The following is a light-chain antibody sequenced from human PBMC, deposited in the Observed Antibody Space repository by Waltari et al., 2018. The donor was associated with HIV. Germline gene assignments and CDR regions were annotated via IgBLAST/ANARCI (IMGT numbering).Light chain of an antibody. CDR1: SGSVSTSYY. CDR3: ALYMGSAIL. J-gene: IGLJ2*01. V-gene: IGLV8-61*01. Sequence: QTVVTQEPSFSVSPGGTVTLTCGLNSGSVSTSYYPSWYQQTPGPAPRTLIYSTNSRSSGVPDRFSGSILGNKAALTITGAQADDECDYYCALYMGSAILFGGGTKLTVL. CDR2: STN.